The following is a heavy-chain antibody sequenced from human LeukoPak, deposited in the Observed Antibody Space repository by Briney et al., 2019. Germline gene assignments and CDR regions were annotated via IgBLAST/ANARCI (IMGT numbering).Heavy chain of an antibody. J-gene: IGHJ5*02. V-gene: IGHV3-30-3*01. CDR1: GFAFGSYA. CDR3: ARGKTTVTTYGSHDWFDP. Sequence: GGSLRLSCEASGFAFGSYAMHWVRQAPGRGLEWVAVISHDGDNTNSGESVRGRFTLSRDNLKNTLYLQMNSLRGEDTALYYCARGKTTVTTYGSHDWFDPWGQGTLVTVSS. D-gene: IGHD4-17*01. CDR2: ISHDGDNT.